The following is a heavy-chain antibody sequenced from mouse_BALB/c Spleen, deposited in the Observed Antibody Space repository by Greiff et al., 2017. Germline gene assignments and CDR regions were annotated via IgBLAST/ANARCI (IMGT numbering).Heavy chain of an antibody. J-gene: IGHJ4*01. CDR1: GFTFSSYT. Sequence: DVQLVESGGGLVKPGGSLKLSCAASGFTFSSYTMSWVRQTPEKRLEWVATISSGGSYTYYPDSVKGRFTISRDNAKNTLYLQMSSLKSEDTAMYYCTRDDYGSTYYAMDYWGQGTSVTVSS. V-gene: IGHV5-6-4*01. D-gene: IGHD1-1*01. CDR2: ISSGGSYT. CDR3: TRDDYGSTYYAMDY.